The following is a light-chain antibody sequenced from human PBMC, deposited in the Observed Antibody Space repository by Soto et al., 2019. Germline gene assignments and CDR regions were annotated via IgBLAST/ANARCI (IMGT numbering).Light chain of an antibody. CDR2: DAS. CDR3: QQYNSYST. J-gene: IGKJ1*01. V-gene: IGKV1-5*01. CDR1: QRISSW. Sequence: DSPMTQSPSTLSASVGDRVTITCRASQRISSWLAWYQQKPGKAPKLLIYDASSLESGVPSRFSGSGSGTEFTLTISSLQPDDFATYYCQQYNSYSTFGQGTKVDIK.